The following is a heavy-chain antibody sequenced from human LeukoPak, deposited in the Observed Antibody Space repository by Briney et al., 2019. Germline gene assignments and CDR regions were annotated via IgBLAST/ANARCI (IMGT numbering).Heavy chain of an antibody. CDR3: ARAAFNYDILTGYRPHYYYYYMDV. CDR2: INPSGGST. CDR1: GYTFTSYY. D-gene: IGHD3-9*01. J-gene: IGHJ6*03. Sequence: ASVKVSCKASGYTFTSYYMHWVRQAPGQGLEWMGIINPSGGSTSYAQKFQGRVTMTRDTSTSTVYMELSSLRSEDTAVYYCARAAFNYDILTGYRPHYYYYYMDVWGKGTTVTISS. V-gene: IGHV1-46*01.